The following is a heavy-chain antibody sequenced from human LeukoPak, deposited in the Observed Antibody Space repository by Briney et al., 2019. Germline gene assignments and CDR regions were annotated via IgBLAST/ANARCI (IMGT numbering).Heavy chain of an antibody. CDR1: GYTFTSYG. J-gene: IGHJ4*02. CDR3: ARAPTYYYDSSGYSDY. CDR2: ISAYNGNT. D-gene: IGHD3-22*01. V-gene: IGHV1-18*01. Sequence: ASVKVSCKASGYTFTSYGIGWVRQAPGQGLEWMGWISAYNGNTYYAQKLQGRVTMTTDTYTSTAYMELRSLRSDDTAVYYCARAPTYYYDSSGYSDYWGQGTLVTVSS.